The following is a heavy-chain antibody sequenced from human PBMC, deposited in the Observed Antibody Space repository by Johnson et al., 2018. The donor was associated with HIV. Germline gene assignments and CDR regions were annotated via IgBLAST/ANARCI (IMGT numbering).Heavy chain of an antibody. CDR1: GFSFSDHY. V-gene: IGHV3-15*05. CDR3: PTEGTGRVYNFWSGYSYDAFDI. D-gene: IGHD3-3*01. CDR2: IKSNTDGGTT. Sequence: VQLVESGGGLVQPGGSLRLSCAASGFSFSDHYMDWVRQAPGKGLDWVGRIKSNTDGGTTDYAAPVKGRFPTPRDDSKNTLYLQMNRLETEDTAVYYCPTEGTGRVYNFWSGYSYDAFDIWGQGTMVSVSS. J-gene: IGHJ3*02.